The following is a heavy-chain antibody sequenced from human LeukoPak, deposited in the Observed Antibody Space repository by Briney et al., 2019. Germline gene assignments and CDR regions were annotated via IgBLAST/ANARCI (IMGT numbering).Heavy chain of an antibody. CDR1: GFTFSTYS. CDR3: ASGGIYYGAAFDF. Sequence: GGSLRLSCSASGFTFSTYSMSWVRQAPGKGLEWVSSISSSSRYIYYADSVKGRFTISRDNAKNSLYLQMNSLRAEDTALYYCASGGIYYGAAFDFWGQGTLVTVSS. D-gene: IGHD1-26*01. V-gene: IGHV3-21*04. J-gene: IGHJ4*02. CDR2: ISSSSRYI.